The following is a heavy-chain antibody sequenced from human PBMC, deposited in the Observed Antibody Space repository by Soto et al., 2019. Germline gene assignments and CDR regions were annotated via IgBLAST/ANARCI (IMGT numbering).Heavy chain of an antibody. J-gene: IGHJ4*02. D-gene: IGHD3-10*01. V-gene: IGHV4-4*02. CDR2: IYHSGST. CDR3: ARDRGYYYGSGSYRRVRYFDY. CDR1: GGSISSSNW. Sequence: PSETLSLTCAVSGGSISSSNWWSWVRQPPGKGLEWIGEIYHSGSTNYNPSLKSRVTISVDKSKNQFSLKLSSVTAADTAVYYCARDRGYYYGSGSYRRVRYFDYWGQGTLVTVS.